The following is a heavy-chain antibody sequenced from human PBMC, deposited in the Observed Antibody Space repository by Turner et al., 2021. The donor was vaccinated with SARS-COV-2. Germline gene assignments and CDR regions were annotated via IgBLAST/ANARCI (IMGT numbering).Heavy chain of an antibody. J-gene: IGHJ4*02. CDR2: ISSSSSTI. V-gene: IGHV3-48*01. CDR3: ARDLGSIAVAN. Sequence: EVQLVKSGGGLVQPGGSLRLTCAASGFTCSSYSMNWVRQAPGKGLEWVTYISSSSSTIYYEDSVKGRFTISRDNAKNAQFLQMNSLRAEDTAVYYCARDLGSIAVANWGQGTLVTVSS. CDR1: GFTCSSYS. D-gene: IGHD6-19*01.